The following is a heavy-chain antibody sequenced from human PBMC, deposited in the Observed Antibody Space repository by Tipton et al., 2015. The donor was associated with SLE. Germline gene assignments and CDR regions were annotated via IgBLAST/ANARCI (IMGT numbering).Heavy chain of an antibody. Sequence: TLSLTCTVSGGSISSGSYPWSWIRKPAGKGLEWIGYIYASGSTHYNPSLKSRVTMSVDTSKNHFSLNLTSVTAADTAVYYCAREVRYYYDSSGYLGYYYYMDVWGKGTTVTVSS. CDR2: IYASGST. CDR1: GGSISSGSYP. V-gene: IGHV4-61*09. D-gene: IGHD3-22*01. J-gene: IGHJ6*03. CDR3: AREVRYYYDSSGYLGYYYYMDV.